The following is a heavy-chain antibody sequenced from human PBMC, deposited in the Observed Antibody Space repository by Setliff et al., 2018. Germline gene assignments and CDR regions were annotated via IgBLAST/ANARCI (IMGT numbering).Heavy chain of an antibody. D-gene: IGHD3-22*01. V-gene: IGHV3-66*02. J-gene: IGHJ3*02. Sequence: GGSLRLSCVASGFNVISSYMNWVRQEPGKGLEWVSVIQTGGSTYYADSVKCRFTISRDNSKNTLYLQMNSLRAEDTAVYYCARDNDSTRDAFDIWGQGTMVTVSS. CDR2: IQTGGST. CDR1: GFNVISSY. CDR3: ARDNDSTRDAFDI.